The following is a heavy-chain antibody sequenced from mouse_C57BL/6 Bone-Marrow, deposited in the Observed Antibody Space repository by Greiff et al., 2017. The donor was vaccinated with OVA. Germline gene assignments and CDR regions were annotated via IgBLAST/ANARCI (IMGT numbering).Heavy chain of an antibody. J-gene: IGHJ1*03. V-gene: IGHV5-4*01. CDR1: GFTFSSYA. CDR3: ARDSSYGSSYDWYFDV. CDR2: ISDGGSYT. Sequence: EVKLVESGGGLVKPGGSLKLSCAASGFTFSSYAMSWVRQTPEKRLEWVATISDGGSYTYYPDNVKGRFTISRDNTKNNLYLQMSHLKSEDTAMYYCARDSSYGSSYDWYFDVWGTGTTVTVSS. D-gene: IGHD1-1*01.